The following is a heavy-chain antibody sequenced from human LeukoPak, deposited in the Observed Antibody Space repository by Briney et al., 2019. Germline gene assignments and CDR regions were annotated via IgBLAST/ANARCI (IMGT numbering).Heavy chain of an antibody. CDR2: IYYSGST. CDR1: DGSINTYD. CDR3: AGEHRGGYRFDY. V-gene: IGHV4-59*01. J-gene: IGHJ4*02. Sequence: SETLSLTCTVSDGSINTYDWSWIRQPPGKGLEWIGYIYYSGSTIYNPSLKSRVTISLDTSRNQFSLKLTSATAADTAVYYCAGEHRGGYRFDYWGEGTLVTVSS. D-gene: IGHD3-22*01.